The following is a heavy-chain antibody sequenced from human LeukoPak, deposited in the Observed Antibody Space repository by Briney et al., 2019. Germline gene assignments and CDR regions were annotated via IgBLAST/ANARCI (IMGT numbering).Heavy chain of an antibody. CDR2: INPSNGAT. V-gene: IGHV1-46*01. CDR1: GYNFVNYY. Sequence: GASVKVSCKASGYNFVNYYIHWVRHAPGQGLDWMGVINPSNGATTYRQKFEGRITLTRDTSTSTVYMELSGLTSDDTALYYCARLGGYTYLLDSWGQGTLVTVSS. CDR3: ARLGGYTYLLDS. J-gene: IGHJ4*02. D-gene: IGHD5-18*01.